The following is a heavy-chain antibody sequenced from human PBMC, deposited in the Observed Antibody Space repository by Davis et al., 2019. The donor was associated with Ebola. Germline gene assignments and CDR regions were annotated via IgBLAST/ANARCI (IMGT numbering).Heavy chain of an antibody. Sequence: GESLKISCSASGFTFSNYAMHWVRHAPGKGLEYVSAISSNGGSTYYADSVKGRFTISRDNSKNTLYLQMSSLRAEDTAVYYCVKGQYYYGSGSYYNRFYYYYGMDVWGQGTTVTVSS. CDR3: VKGQYYYGSGSYYNRFYYYYGMDV. J-gene: IGHJ6*02. V-gene: IGHV3-64D*08. CDR1: GFTFSNYA. D-gene: IGHD3-10*01. CDR2: ISSNGGST.